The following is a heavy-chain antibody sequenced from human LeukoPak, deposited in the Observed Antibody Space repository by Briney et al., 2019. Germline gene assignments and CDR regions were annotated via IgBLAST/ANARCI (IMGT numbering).Heavy chain of an antibody. Sequence: HPGGSLRLSCAASGFTFSSYGMHWVRQAPGKGLEWVAFIRYDGSNKYYADSVKGRFTISRDNSKNTLYLQMNSLRAEDTAVYYCARVAVAGIVSGYFQHWGQGTLVTVSS. CDR3: ARVAVAGIVSGYFQH. CDR1: GFTFSSYG. CDR2: IRYDGSNK. V-gene: IGHV3-30*02. D-gene: IGHD6-19*01. J-gene: IGHJ1*01.